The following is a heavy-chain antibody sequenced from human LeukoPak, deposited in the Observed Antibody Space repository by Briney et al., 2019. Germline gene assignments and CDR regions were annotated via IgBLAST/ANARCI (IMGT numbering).Heavy chain of an antibody. V-gene: IGHV3-21*01. CDR2: ISSSSSYI. CDR1: GFTFGSYS. CDR3: ARVAVRDDILTGYYALDAFDI. J-gene: IGHJ3*02. Sequence: PGGSLRLSCAASGFTFGSYSMNWVRQAPGKGLEWVSSISSSSSYIYYADSVKGRFTISRDNAKNSLYLQMNSLRAEDTAVYYCARVAVRDDILTGYYALDAFDIWGQGTMVTVSS. D-gene: IGHD3-9*01.